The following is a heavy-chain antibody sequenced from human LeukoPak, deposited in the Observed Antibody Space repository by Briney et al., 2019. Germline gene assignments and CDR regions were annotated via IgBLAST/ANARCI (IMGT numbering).Heavy chain of an antibody. CDR3: ARASSQWLVPY. CDR1: GFTFGSDS. Sequence: VGSLRLSCAASGFTFGSDSMNWVRHAPGKGLGWGSSISSSSTYIYYADSVKGRFTISRDNAKNSLYLQMNSLRAEDTAVYYCARASSQWLVPYWGQGTLVTVSS. V-gene: IGHV3-21*01. CDR2: ISSSSTYI. D-gene: IGHD6-19*01. J-gene: IGHJ4*02.